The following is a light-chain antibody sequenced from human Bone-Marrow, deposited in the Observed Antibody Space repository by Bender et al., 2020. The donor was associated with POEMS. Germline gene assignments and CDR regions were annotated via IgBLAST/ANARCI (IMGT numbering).Light chain of an antibody. V-gene: IGLV3-27*01. CDR2: KDS. Sequence: SYELTQPSSVSVSPGQTARITCSGDVLARKYARWFQQRPGQAPVLLIYKDSERPSGIPERFSGSSSGTTVTLTISGAQDEDEADYYCYSATDNSGGVFGGGTKLTVL. CDR1: VLARKY. CDR3: YSATDNSGGV. J-gene: IGLJ2*01.